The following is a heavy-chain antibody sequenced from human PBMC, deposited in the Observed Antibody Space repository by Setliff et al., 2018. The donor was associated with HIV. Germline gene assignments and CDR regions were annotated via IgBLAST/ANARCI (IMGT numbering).Heavy chain of an antibody. J-gene: IGHJ5*02. V-gene: IGHV3-23*01. CDR2: INGDGDST. CDR1: GFTFSFHA. D-gene: IGHD3-3*01. CDR3: AKDYTTTFWEYNWFDL. Sequence: GGSLRLSCAASGFTFSFHAMTWVRQAPGKGLEWVSGINGDGDSTYYADSVKGRFTVSRDNSKDTLTLQMNDLRAEDTGLYYCAKDYTTTFWEYNWFDLWGQGTLVTV.